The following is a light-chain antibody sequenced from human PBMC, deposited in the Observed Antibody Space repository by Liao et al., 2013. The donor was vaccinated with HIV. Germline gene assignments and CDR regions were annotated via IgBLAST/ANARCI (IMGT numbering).Light chain of an antibody. J-gene: IGLJ1*01. V-gene: IGLV3-1*01. Sequence: SYELTQPPSVSVSPGQTASITCSGDKLGDKYASWYQQKPGQSPVMIIYQDFQRPSGIPERFSGFNSGNTATLTISGTQAVDEADYYCQAWDSSTYVFGTGTKVTVL. CDR3: QAWDSSTYV. CDR2: QDF. CDR1: KLGDKY.